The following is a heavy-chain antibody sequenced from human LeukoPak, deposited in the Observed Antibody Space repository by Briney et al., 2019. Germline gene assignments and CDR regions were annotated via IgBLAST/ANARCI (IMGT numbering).Heavy chain of an antibody. Sequence: PGGSLRLSCAASGFTFSSYSMNWVRQAPGKGLEWVSSISSSSSYIYYADSVKGRFTISRDNAKNSLYLQMNSLRAEDTAVYYCARDQAETTEEGVDYAFDYWGQGTLVTVSS. CDR2: ISSSSSYI. CDR3: ARDQAETTEEGVDYAFDY. CDR1: GFTFSSYS. J-gene: IGHJ4*02. V-gene: IGHV3-21*01. D-gene: IGHD4-17*01.